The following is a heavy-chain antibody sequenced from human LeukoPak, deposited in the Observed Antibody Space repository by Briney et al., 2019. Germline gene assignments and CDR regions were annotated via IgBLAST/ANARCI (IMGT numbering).Heavy chain of an antibody. D-gene: IGHD3-10*01. J-gene: IGHJ4*02. Sequence: GGSLRLSCAASGFTVSSNYMSWVRQAPGKGLEWVSVIYSGGSTYYADSVKGRFTISRDNSKNTLYLQMNSPRAEDTAVYYCARDSLLWFGELSNYWGQGTLVTVSS. CDR2: IYSGGST. CDR1: GFTVSSNY. CDR3: ARDSLLWFGELSNY. V-gene: IGHV3-66*01.